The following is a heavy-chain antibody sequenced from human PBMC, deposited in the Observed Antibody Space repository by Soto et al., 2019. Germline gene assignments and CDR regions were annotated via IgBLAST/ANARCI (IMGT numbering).Heavy chain of an antibody. CDR3: ARRGPGTYFDY. CDR1: GFTFSSYA. J-gene: IGHJ4*02. D-gene: IGHD6-13*01. CDR2: VSGSGGST. V-gene: IGHV3-23*01. Sequence: EVQLLESGGGLVQPGGSLRLSCAASGFTFSSYAMRWVRQAPGKGLEWVSAVSGSGGSTYYADSVKGRFTISRDNSKNTLYLQMNSLKDEDTAVYYCARRGPGTYFDYWGQGTLVTVSS.